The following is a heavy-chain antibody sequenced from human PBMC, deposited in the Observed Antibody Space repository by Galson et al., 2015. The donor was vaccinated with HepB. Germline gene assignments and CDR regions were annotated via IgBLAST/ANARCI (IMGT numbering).Heavy chain of an antibody. CDR3: ARIRPTMVRGAADAFDI. Sequence: ALVKPTQTLTLTCTVSGFSLSNARMGVSWIRQPPGKALEWLAHIFSNDEKSYSTSLKSRLTISKDTSKSQVVLTMTNMDPADTATYYCARIRPTMVRGAADAFDIWGQGTMVTVSS. CDR1: GFSLSNARMG. J-gene: IGHJ3*02. V-gene: IGHV2-26*01. D-gene: IGHD3-10*01. CDR2: IFSNDEK.